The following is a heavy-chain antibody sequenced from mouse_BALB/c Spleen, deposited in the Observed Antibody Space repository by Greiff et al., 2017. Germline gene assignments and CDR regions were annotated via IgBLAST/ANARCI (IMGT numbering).Heavy chain of an antibody. V-gene: IGHV5-6*01. Sequence: VQLKESGGDLVKPGGSLKLSCAASGFTFSSYGMSWVRQTPDKRLEWVATISSGGSYTYYPDSVKGRFTISRDNAKNTLYLQMSSLKSEDTAMYYCARPYGNSFAYWGQGTLVTVSA. CDR2: ISSGGSYT. CDR3: ARPYGNSFAY. CDR1: GFTFSSYG. D-gene: IGHD2-1*01. J-gene: IGHJ3*01.